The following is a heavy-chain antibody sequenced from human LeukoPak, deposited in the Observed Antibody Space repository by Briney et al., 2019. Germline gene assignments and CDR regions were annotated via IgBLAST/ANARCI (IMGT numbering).Heavy chain of an antibody. CDR1: GGSISSYY. CDR3: ARGAAGTGAADY. Sequence: SETLSLTCTVSGGSISSYYWSWIRQPAGKGLEWIGRIYTSGSTNYNPSLKSRVTMSVDTSKNQFSLRLSSVTAADTAVYFCARGAAGTGAADYWGQGTLVTVSS. V-gene: IGHV4-4*07. J-gene: IGHJ4*02. CDR2: IYTSGST. D-gene: IGHD6-13*01.